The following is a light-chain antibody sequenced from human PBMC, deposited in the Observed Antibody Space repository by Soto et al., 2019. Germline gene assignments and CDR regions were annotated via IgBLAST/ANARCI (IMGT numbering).Light chain of an antibody. Sequence: SYELTQPPSVSVSPGQTARITCSGDALPNQYAYWYQQKPGQAPKLVIYEDGERPSGIPERFSGSSSGTTVSLTISGVQAEDEADYYCQSADNRGTYVVFGGGTKLTVL. V-gene: IGLV3-25*03. CDR1: ALPNQY. CDR2: EDG. J-gene: IGLJ2*01. CDR3: QSADNRGTYVV.